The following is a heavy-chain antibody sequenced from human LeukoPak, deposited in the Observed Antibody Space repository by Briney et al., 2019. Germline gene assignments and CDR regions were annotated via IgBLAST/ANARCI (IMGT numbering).Heavy chain of an antibody. J-gene: IGHJ4*02. CDR3: AKEKEDTSSFDH. V-gene: IGHV1-18*01. CDR1: GYTFTTFG. D-gene: IGHD2-15*01. CDR2: INTYNDKT. Sequence: ASVKVSCKPSGYTFTTFGVSWVRQAPGQGLEWMGWINTYNDKTNYARKFQGRVTMTTDTSTNTVYMELRSLRSDDTAMYYCAKEKEDTSSFDHWGQGTLVAVSS.